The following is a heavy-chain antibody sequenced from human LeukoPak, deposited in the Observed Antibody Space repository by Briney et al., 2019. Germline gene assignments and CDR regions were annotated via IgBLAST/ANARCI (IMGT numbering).Heavy chain of an antibody. Sequence: GGSLRLSCAASGFTVSSNYMSWVRQAPGKGLEWVSVIYSGGSTYYADSVKGRFTISRDNSKNTLYLQMNSLRAEDTAVYYCASLTVTRNWDYYYGMDVWGQGTTVTVSS. J-gene: IGHJ6*02. D-gene: IGHD4-17*01. V-gene: IGHV3-66*01. CDR2: IYSGGST. CDR3: ASLTVTRNWDYYYGMDV. CDR1: GFTVSSNY.